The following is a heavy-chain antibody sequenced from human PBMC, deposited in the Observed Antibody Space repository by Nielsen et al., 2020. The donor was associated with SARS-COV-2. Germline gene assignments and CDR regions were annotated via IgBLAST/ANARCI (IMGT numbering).Heavy chain of an antibody. J-gene: IGHJ6*02. Sequence: SETLSLTCTVFGGSIGSYYWSWIRQPPGKGLEWIGRIYTSGSTNYNPSLKSRVTISVDTSKNQFSLKLSSVTAADTAVYYCARAEPTDYDFWSGYYRNYYGMDVWGQGTTVTVSS. CDR1: GGSIGSYY. CDR3: ARAEPTDYDFWSGYYRNYYGMDV. V-gene: IGHV4-4*07. CDR2: IYTSGST. D-gene: IGHD3-3*01.